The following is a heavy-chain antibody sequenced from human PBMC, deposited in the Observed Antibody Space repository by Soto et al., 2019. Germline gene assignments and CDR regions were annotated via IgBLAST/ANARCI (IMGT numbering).Heavy chain of an antibody. D-gene: IGHD6-19*01. V-gene: IGHV3-21*01. Sequence: EVQLVESGGGLVKPGGSLRLSCAASGFTFSSYSMNWVRLAPGKGLEWVSSISSGSSYIYYADSVKGRFTISRDNAKNSLYLQMNSLRAEDTAVYYCARVGLAVAGCFDYWGQGTLVTVSS. CDR2: ISSGSSYI. CDR1: GFTFSSYS. CDR3: ARVGLAVAGCFDY. J-gene: IGHJ4*02.